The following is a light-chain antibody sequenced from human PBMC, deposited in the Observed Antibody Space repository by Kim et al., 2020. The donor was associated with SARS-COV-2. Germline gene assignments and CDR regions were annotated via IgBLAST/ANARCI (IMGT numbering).Light chain of an antibody. CDR2: GAS. Sequence: LVMTHSPATLSVSPGERVTLSCSASQSVSSKLAWYQQKPGQAPRLLIYGASTRPTGIPARLSGSWCGTEFTLTISSLQSEDFAVYYCKEYDNWTFGQGTQVDIK. CDR1: QSVSSK. CDR3: KEYDNWT. J-gene: IGKJ1*01. V-gene: IGKV3-15*01.